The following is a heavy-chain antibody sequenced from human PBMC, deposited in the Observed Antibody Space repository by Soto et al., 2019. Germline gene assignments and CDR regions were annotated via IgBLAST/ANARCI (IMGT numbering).Heavy chain of an antibody. CDR3: ARHSYYSNPLRFDP. J-gene: IGHJ5*02. Sequence: QVQLQESGPGLVQPSETLSLTCTVSGGSITGYYWSWIRQPPGKGPEWIGNIHYSGSTNYNPSLKSRVTXXVXTXXNQVSLRLSSVTAAETAVYYCARHSYYSNPLRFDPWGQGTLVTVSS. D-gene: IGHD4-4*01. CDR2: IHYSGST. V-gene: IGHV4-59*08. CDR1: GGSITGYY.